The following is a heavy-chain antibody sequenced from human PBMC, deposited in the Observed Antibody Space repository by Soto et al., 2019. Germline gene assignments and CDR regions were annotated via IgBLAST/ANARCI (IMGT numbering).Heavy chain of an antibody. Sequence: GGSLRLSCEASGFNFSIYGIHWVLQAPWKGLEWVAIIWNDGSNEYYADSVKGRFTISRDNSKNTVYLQVSKLRAEDTAVYFCARDQTDSGGYSDSWGQGTLVTVSS. V-gene: IGHV3-33*01. J-gene: IGHJ4*02. CDR1: GFNFSIYG. D-gene: IGHD3-22*01. CDR3: ARDQTDSGGYSDS. CDR2: IWNDGSNE.